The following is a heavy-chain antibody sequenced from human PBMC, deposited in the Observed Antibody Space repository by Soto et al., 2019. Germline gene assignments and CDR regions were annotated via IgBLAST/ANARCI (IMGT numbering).Heavy chain of an antibody. V-gene: IGHV5-51*01. J-gene: IGHJ6*02. CDR1: GYSFSTYW. Sequence: GESLKISCKASGYSFSTYWIAWVRQRPGKGLDWMGIIYPGDSDTRYSPSFQGQATISADKSISTAYLQWSSLKASDTAVYFCATSTTVTTYGMDVWGQGTTVTVSS. CDR2: IYPGDSDT. D-gene: IGHD4-17*01. CDR3: ATSTTVTTYGMDV.